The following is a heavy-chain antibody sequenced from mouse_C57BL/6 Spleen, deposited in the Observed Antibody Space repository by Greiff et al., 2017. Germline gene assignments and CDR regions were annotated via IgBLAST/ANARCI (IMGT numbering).Heavy chain of an antibody. V-gene: IGHV1-69*01. Sequence: QVQLQQPGAELVMPGASVKLSCKASGYTFTSYWMHWVKQSPGQGLEWIGEIDPSDSYTNYNQKFKGKSTLTVDKSSSTAYMQLSSLTSEDSAVYYCARLDGYSYFDYWGQGTTLTVSS. J-gene: IGHJ2*01. CDR2: IDPSDSYT. D-gene: IGHD2-3*01. CDR1: GYTFTSYW. CDR3: ARLDGYSYFDY.